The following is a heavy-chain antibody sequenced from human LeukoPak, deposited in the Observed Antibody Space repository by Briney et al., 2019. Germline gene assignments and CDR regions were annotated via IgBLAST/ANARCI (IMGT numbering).Heavy chain of an antibody. CDR2: INPNNGDT. CDR1: GYTFTAYY. J-gene: IGHJ5*02. V-gene: IGHV1-2*02. Sequence: AASVKVSCKASGYTFTAYYIHWVRQAPGQGLEWMGWINPNNGDTNYARRFQGRVTMTRDTSINTAYMELSRLRSDDTAVYYCARMDSGSSRTSNWFDPWGQGTLVTVSS. CDR3: ARMDSGSSRTSNWFDP. D-gene: IGHD1-26*01.